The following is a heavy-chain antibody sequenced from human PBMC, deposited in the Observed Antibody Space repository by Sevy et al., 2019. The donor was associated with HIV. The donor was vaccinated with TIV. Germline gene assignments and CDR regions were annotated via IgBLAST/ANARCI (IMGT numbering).Heavy chain of an antibody. J-gene: IGHJ3*02. CDR1: GGSMSSYY. CDR3: ARHLVVAASAFDI. CDR2: IYYSGST. Sequence: SETLSLTCSVSGGSMSSYYWSWIRRSPGKGLEWIGYIYYSGSTKYNPSLKSRVTVSLDMSRNQFSLTLSSVTAADTAVYYCARHLVVAASAFDIWGQGTMVTVSS. V-gene: IGHV4-59*08. D-gene: IGHD2-15*01.